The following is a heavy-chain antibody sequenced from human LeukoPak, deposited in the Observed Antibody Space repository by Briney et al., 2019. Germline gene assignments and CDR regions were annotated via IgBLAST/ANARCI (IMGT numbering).Heavy chain of an antibody. J-gene: IGHJ6*02. CDR3: ASEDCSSTSCYKYYYYGMDV. V-gene: IGHV1-69*13. Sequence: ASVNVSCKASGGTFSSYAISWVRQAPGQGLEWMGGIIPIFGTANYAQKFRGRVTITADESTSTAYMELSSLRSEDTAVYYCASEDCSSTSCYKYYYYGMDVWGQGTTVTVSS. CDR2: IIPIFGTA. CDR1: GGTFSSYA. D-gene: IGHD2-2*02.